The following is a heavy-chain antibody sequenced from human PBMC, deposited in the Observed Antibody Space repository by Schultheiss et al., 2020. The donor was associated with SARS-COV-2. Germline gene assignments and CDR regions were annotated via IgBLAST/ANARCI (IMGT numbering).Heavy chain of an antibody. D-gene: IGHD2-15*01. CDR1: GFTFSNAW. J-gene: IGHJ4*02. V-gene: IGHV3-74*01. CDR2: INSDGSST. CDR3: ARDRFSCTGSTCYGGFDY. Sequence: GGSLRLSCAASGFTFSNAWMLWVRQAPGKGLVWVSRINSDGSSTTYADSVKGRFIISRDNAKNTLYLQMNSLRAEDTAVYYCARDRFSCTGSTCYGGFDYWGQGTLVAVAS.